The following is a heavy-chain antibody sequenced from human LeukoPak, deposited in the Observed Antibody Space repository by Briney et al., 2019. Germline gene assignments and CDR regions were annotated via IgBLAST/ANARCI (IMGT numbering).Heavy chain of an antibody. Sequence: PSETLSLTCTVSGGSISSYYWSWIRQPPGRALEWIGYIYYSGSTNYNPSLKSRVTISLDTSKNQFSLKLSSVTAADTAVYYCARRYCSSTSCYGYFDLWGRGTLVTVSS. CDR3: ARRYCSSTSCYGYFDL. D-gene: IGHD2-2*01. CDR1: GGSISSYY. CDR2: IYYSGST. J-gene: IGHJ2*01. V-gene: IGHV4-59*08.